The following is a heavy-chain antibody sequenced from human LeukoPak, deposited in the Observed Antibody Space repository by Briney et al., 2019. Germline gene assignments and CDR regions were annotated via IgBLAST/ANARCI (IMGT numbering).Heavy chain of an antibody. Sequence: ASVKVSCKASGYTFTSYGITWVRQGPGQGLEWMGWISAYNGHTQSAQKVQGRVTMTTDTSTNTAYMELRSLRSDDTAVYYCARDGWSLDSWRDYYNGYWGQGTLVTVSS. D-gene: IGHD3-3*01. CDR2: ISAYNGHT. J-gene: IGHJ4*02. CDR3: ARDGWSLDSWRDYYNGY. V-gene: IGHV1-18*01. CDR1: GYTFTSYG.